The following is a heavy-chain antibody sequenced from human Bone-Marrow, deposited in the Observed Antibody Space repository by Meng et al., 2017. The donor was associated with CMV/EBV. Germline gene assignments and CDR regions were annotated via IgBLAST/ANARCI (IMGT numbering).Heavy chain of an antibody. CDR2: TYYRSKWGS. J-gene: IGHJ5*02. D-gene: IGHD1-26*01. CDR1: GDSVSSNSAA. CDR3: ARAVGAGKGWFDP. Sequence: SETLSLTCAIFGDSVSSNSAAWNWIRQSPSRGLEWLGRTYYRSKWGSDYGVSVKSRITINSDTSKNQFSLHLNSVTPEDTAVYYCARAVGAGKGWFDPWGQGTLVTVSS. V-gene: IGHV6-1*01.